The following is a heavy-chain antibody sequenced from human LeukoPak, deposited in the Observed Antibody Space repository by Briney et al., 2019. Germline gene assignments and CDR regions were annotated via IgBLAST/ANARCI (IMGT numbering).Heavy chain of an antibody. CDR1: GFTFSSYA. CDR3: AKSMVRGVTKGLYGMDV. CDR2: ISGSGGST. J-gene: IGHJ6*02. Sequence: GGSLRLSCAASGFTFSSYAMSWVRQAPGKGLEWVSAISGSGGSTYYADSVKGRFTISRDNSKNTLYLQMNSLRAEDTAVYYCAKSMVRGVTKGLYGMDVWGQGTTVTVSS. V-gene: IGHV3-23*01. D-gene: IGHD3-10*01.